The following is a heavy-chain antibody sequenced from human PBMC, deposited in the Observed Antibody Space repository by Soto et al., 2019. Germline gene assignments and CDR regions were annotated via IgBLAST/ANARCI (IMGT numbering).Heavy chain of an antibody. Sequence: PGGSLRLSCAAIGFSLRSDWMAWVRQIPGKGLEFVANIKEDGSVKNYVDSVKGRLSISRDNDKNSLYLQMNSLRAEDTAVYYCGTDRWGGAFDMWGQGTTVTVSS. D-gene: IGHD3-10*01. CDR2: IKEDGSVK. CDR1: GFSLRSDW. V-gene: IGHV3-7*01. J-gene: IGHJ3*02. CDR3: GTDRWGGAFDM.